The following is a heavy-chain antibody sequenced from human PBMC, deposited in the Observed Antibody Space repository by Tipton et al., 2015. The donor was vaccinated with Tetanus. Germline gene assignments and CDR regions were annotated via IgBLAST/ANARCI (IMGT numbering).Heavy chain of an antibody. CDR1: GYTFTGYY. V-gene: IGHV1-2*02. D-gene: IGHD3-16*01. CDR2: IDPNSGGP. Sequence: QLVQSGAEVKKPGTSVEVSCKASGYTFTGYYMYWVRQAPGQELEWIGWIDPNSGGPIYAQKFQSRVTMTRDTSISTACMELSRLGTYVTAVFFCGGDGGFCVDYGMDVWGPGTTVSVSS. CDR3: GGDGGFCVDYGMDV. J-gene: IGHJ6*02.